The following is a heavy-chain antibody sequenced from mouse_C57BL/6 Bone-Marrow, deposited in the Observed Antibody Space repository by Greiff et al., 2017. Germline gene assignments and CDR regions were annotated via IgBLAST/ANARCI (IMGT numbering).Heavy chain of an antibody. CDR1: GFSLTSYG. V-gene: IGHV2-2*01. J-gene: IGHJ4*01. Sequence: VKLLESGPGLVQPSQSLSITCTVSGFSLTSYGVHWVRQSPGQGLEWLGVIWRGGSTDYNAAFISRLGISKDNSKSQVFFKMNSLQADDTAIYYGALRGERRRRYAMDYWGQGTSVTVSS. D-gene: IGHD1-1*01. CDR2: IWRGGST. CDR3: ALRGERRRRYAMDY.